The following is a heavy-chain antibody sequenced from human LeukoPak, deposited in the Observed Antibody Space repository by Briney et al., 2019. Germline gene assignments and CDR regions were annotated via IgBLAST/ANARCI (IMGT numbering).Heavy chain of an antibody. J-gene: IGHJ4*02. V-gene: IGHV4-34*01. D-gene: IGHD5-18*01. CDR1: GGSFSGYY. Sequence: SETLSLTCAVYGGSFSGYYWSWIRQPPGKGLEWIGEINHSGSTNYNPSLKSRVTISVDTSKNQFSLKPSSVTAADTAVYYCARNPGRYSYGPSGIDYWGQGTLVTVSS. CDR3: ARNPGRYSYGPSGIDY. CDR2: INHSGST.